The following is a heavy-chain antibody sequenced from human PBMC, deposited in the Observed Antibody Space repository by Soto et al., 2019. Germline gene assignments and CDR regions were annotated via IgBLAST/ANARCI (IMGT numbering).Heavy chain of an antibody. Sequence: SETLSLTCAVSGGSISSGDYSWSWIRQPPGKGLEWIGYIYHSGSTNYNPSLKSRVTISVDRSKNQFSLKLSSVTAADTAVYYCASFDYDFWSGHEYSGLDVWGQGTTVTVSS. CDR3: ASFDYDFWSGHEYSGLDV. CDR1: GGSISSGDYS. D-gene: IGHD3-3*01. CDR2: IYHSGST. V-gene: IGHV4-30-2*01. J-gene: IGHJ6*02.